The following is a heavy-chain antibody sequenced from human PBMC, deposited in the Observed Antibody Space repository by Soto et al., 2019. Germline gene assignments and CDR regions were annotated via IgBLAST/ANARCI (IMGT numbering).Heavy chain of an antibody. CDR1: GFTFDDYA. Sequence: EVQLVESGGGLVQPGRSLRLSCAASGFTFDDYAMHWVRQAPGKGLEWVSTISWNSGRIGYADSVKGRLTISRDNAKNSLYLQTNSLRAVDTALYYCAKGYYYDSGYYFDYWGQGTLVTVYS. V-gene: IGHV3-9*01. J-gene: IGHJ4*02. CDR3: AKGYYYDSGYYFDY. D-gene: IGHD3-22*01. CDR2: ISWNSGRI.